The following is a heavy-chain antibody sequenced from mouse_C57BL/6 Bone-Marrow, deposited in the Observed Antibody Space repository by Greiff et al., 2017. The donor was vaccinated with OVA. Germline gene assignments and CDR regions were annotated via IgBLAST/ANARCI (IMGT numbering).Heavy chain of an antibody. CDR1: GYSFTDYN. J-gene: IGHJ1*03. CDR2: INPNYGTT. Sequence: EVQLQQSGPELVKPGASVKISCKASGYSFTDYNMNWVKQSNGKSLEWIGVINPNYGTTSYNQKFKSKATLTVDQSSSTAYMQLNSLTSEDSAVYYSAFYDGGSYRYFDVWGTGTSVTVSS. D-gene: IGHD1-1*01. V-gene: IGHV1-39*01. CDR3: AFYDGGSYRYFDV.